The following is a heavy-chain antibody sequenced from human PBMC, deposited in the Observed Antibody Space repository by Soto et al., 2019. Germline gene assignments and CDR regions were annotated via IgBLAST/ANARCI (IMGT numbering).Heavy chain of an antibody. CDR2: IRDSDGTT. V-gene: IGHV3-23*01. J-gene: IGHJ4*02. D-gene: IGHD1-26*01. CDR3: ARSILQNSVFGH. Sequence: EAQLLESGGDLVQPGGSLRLSCAASGLIFSNYAMAWVRQAPGKGLQWVSGIRDSDGTTWYADSVKGRFIISRDISENTVYLQMNSLRADDTALYFCARSILQNSVFGHWGQGTLVTVSS. CDR1: GLIFSNYA.